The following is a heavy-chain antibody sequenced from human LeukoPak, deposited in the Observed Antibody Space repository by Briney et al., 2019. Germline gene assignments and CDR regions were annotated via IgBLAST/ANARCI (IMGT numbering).Heavy chain of an antibody. J-gene: IGHJ4*02. Sequence: SVKVSCKASGGTFSSYAISWVRQAPGQGLEWMGGIIPIFGTANYAQKFRGRVTITADESTSTAYMELSSLRSEDTAVYYCASNFGIQLWSDPFDYWGQGTLVTVPS. D-gene: IGHD5-18*01. CDR3: ASNFGIQLWSDPFDY. V-gene: IGHV1-69*01. CDR2: IIPIFGTA. CDR1: GGTFSSYA.